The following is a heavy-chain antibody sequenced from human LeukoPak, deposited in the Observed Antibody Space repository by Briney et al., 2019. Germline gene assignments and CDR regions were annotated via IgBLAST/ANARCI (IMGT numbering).Heavy chain of an antibody. CDR1: GYTFTGYY. CDR2: INPNSGGT. CDR3: ARDGGPYGSGSYSQP. D-gene: IGHD3-10*01. V-gene: IGHV1-2*04. Sequence: ASVKVSCKASGYTFTGYYMHWVRQAPGQGLEWMGWINPNSGGTNYAQKFQGWVTMTRDTSISTAYMELRSLRSDDTAVYYCARDGGPYGSGSYSQPWGQGTLVTVSS. J-gene: IGHJ4*02.